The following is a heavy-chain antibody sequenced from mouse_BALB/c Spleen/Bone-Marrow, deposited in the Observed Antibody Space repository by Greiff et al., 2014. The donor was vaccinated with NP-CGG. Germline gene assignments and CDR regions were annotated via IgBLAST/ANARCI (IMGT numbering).Heavy chain of an antibody. J-gene: IGHJ3*01. CDR2: INSNGGST. D-gene: IGHD1-1*01. CDR1: GFTFSSYG. Sequence: EVQLVESGGGLVQPGGSLKLSCAASGFTFSSYGISLVRQTPDKRLELVATINSNGGSTYYPDSVKGRFTISRDNAKNTLYLQMSSLKSEDTAMYYCARDPLYYYAWGQGTLVTVSA. V-gene: IGHV5-6-3*01. CDR3: ARDPLYYYA.